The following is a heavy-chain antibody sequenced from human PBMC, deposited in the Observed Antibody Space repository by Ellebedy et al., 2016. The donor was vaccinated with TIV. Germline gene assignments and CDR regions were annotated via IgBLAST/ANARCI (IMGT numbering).Heavy chain of an antibody. D-gene: IGHD2-2*02. Sequence: MPSETLSLTCTVSGGSISSYYWSWIRQPPGKGLEWIGYIYYSGSTNYNPSLKSRVTISVDTSKNQFSLKLSSVTAADTAVYYCARGGPYNYYYGMDVWGQGTTVTVSS. CDR1: GGSISSYY. J-gene: IGHJ6*02. V-gene: IGHV4-59*01. CDR3: ARGGPYNYYYGMDV. CDR2: IYYSGST.